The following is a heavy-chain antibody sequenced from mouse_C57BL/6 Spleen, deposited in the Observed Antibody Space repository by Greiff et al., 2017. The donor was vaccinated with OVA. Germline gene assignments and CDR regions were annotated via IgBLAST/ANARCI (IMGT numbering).Heavy chain of an antibody. J-gene: IGHJ1*03. CDR1: GFTFSSYG. V-gene: IGHV5-6*02. Sequence: DVKLVESGGDLVKPGGSLKLSCAASGFTFSSYGMSWVRQTPDKRLEWVATISSGGSYTYYPDSVKGRFTISRDNATNTLYLQMSSLKSEDTAMYYCARQGTTVVANWCFDVWGTGTTVTVSS. CDR3: ARQGTTVVANWCFDV. CDR2: ISSGGSYT. D-gene: IGHD1-1*01.